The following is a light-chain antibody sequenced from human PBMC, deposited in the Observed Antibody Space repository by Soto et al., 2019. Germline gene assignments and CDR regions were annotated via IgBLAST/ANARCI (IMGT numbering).Light chain of an antibody. V-gene: IGKV3-15*01. CDR2: GAS. Sequence: EILMTQSPATLSASPGERATLSCRASQSVSSNLAWYQQKPGQAPRLLIYGASTSATGIPARFSGSGSGTEFTLTISSLQSEDFAVYYCHQYNNWPPWTFGQGTKVEIK. CDR3: HQYNNWPPWT. CDR1: QSVSSN. J-gene: IGKJ1*01.